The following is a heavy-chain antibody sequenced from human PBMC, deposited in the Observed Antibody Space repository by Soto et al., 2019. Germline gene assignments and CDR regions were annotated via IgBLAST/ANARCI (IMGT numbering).Heavy chain of an antibody. CDR1: GFTFSDYY. J-gene: IGHJ6*02. V-gene: IGHV3-11*01. CDR3: ARLDGNDYDSSGYYYYYYGMDV. D-gene: IGHD3-22*01. CDR2: ISSSGSTI. Sequence: QVQLVESGGGLVKPGGSLRLSCAASGFTFSDYYMSWIRQAPGKGLEWVSYISSSGSTIYYADSVKGRFTISRDNAKNSLYQQMNSLRAEDTAVYYCARLDGNDYDSSGYYYYYYGMDVWGQGTTVTVSS.